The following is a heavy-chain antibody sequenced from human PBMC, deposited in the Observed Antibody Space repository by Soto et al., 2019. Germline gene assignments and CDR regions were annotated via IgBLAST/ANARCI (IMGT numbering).Heavy chain of an antibody. V-gene: IGHV4-4*07. CDR3: AGDIAMDCGGDCYHFDY. CDR2: IYTSGRT. Sequence: PSETLSLTCTVSGGSISSYYWSWIRQPAGKGLEWIGRIYTSGRTNYNPSLKSRVTMSVDTSKNQFSLKLSSVTAADTAVYYCAGDIAMDCGGDCYHFDYWGQGTLVTVSS. J-gene: IGHJ4*02. D-gene: IGHD2-21*02. CDR1: GGSISSYY.